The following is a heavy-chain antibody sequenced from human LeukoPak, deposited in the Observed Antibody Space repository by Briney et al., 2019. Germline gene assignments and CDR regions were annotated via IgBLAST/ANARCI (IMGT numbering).Heavy chain of an antibody. CDR1: GYTFSSFG. V-gene: IGHV1-18*01. CDR3: ARGLSGYSGYDYMSY. D-gene: IGHD5-12*01. CDR2: ISAYNGYT. Sequence: ASVKVSCKASGYTFSSFGISWVRQAPGQGLEWMGWISAYNGYTNYAQKLQGRVTMTTDTSTSTAYMELKSLRSDDTAVYYCARGLSGYSGYDYMSYWGQGTLVTVSS. J-gene: IGHJ4*02.